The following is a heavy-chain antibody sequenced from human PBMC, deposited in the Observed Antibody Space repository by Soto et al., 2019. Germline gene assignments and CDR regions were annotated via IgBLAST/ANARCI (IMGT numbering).Heavy chain of an antibody. CDR1: GFTFSSYA. CDR2: ISYDGSNK. CDR3: ATRHVVEMATIAGDY. D-gene: IGHD2-2*01. V-gene: IGHV3-30-3*01. Sequence: QVQLVESGGGVVQPGRSLRLSCAASGFTFSSYAMHWVRQAPGKELEWVAVISYDGSNKYYADSVKGRFTISRDNSKNTLYLQMNSLRAEDTAVYYSATRHVVEMATIAGDYWGQGTLVTVSS. J-gene: IGHJ4*02.